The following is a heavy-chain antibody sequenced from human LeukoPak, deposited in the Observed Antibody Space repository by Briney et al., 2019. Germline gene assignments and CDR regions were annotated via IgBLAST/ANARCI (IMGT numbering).Heavy chain of an antibody. CDR2: IHYSGST. CDR1: GGSISSNSYY. Sequence: SETLSLTCTVSGGSISSNSYYWGWIRQSPGKGLEWIVTIHYSGSTYYSPSLKSRVTISIDTSKNQFSLKLSSVTAADTAMYYCASGPYSYDSSGAFDIWGQGTMVTVSS. CDR3: ASGPYSYDSSGAFDI. D-gene: IGHD3-22*01. V-gene: IGHV4-39*01. J-gene: IGHJ3*02.